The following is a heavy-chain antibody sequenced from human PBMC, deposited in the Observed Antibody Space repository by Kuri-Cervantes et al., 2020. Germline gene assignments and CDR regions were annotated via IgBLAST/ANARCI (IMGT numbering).Heavy chain of an antibody. CDR3: ARDFRAVAGTYSED. V-gene: IGHV1-8*01. D-gene: IGHD6-19*01. CDR1: GYTFTSYD. CDR2: MHPNSGNT. Sequence: ASVKVSCKASGYTFTSYDINWVRQATGQGLEWMGWMHPNSGNTGYAQKFQGRVTMTTDTSTSTAYMELRSLRSDDTAVYYCARDFRAVAGTYSEDWGQGTLVTVSS. J-gene: IGHJ4*02.